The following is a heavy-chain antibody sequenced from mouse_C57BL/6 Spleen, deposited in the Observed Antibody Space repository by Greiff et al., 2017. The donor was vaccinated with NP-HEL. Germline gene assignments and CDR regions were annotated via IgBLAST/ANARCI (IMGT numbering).Heavy chain of an antibody. V-gene: IGHV1-31*01. CDR2: IYPYNGVS. D-gene: IGHD1-1*01. CDR3: ARKDYGSSYGDWYFDV. Sequence: EVKLVESGPELVKPGASVKISCKASGYSFTGYYMHWVKQSHGNILDWIGYIYPYNGVSSYNQKFKGKATLTVDKSSSTAYMELRSLTSEDSAVYYCARKDYGSSYGDWYFDVWGTGTTVTVSS. J-gene: IGHJ1*03. CDR1: GYSFTGYY.